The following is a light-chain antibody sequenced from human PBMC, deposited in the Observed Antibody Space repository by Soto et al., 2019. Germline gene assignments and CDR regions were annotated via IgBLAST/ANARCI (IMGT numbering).Light chain of an antibody. CDR2: DVS. V-gene: IGLV2-14*03. Sequence: QSALTQPASVSGSPGQSIAVSCSGTSSDIGAYIHVSWYQQHPGKAPKLMIYDVSNRPSGGSDRFSGSKSGNTASLTISGLQAEDEADYYCTSYTTSGTYVFGAGTKLTVL. CDR1: SSDIGAYIH. J-gene: IGLJ1*01. CDR3: TSYTTSGTYV.